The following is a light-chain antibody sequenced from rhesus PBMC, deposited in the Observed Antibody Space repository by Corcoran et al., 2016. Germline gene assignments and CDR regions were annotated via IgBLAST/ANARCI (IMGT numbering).Light chain of an antibody. V-gene: IGKV3-42*03. Sequence: EIVMTQSPATLSLSPGERATLSCRASQSVSSNLAWYQQKPGQAPSLLIYGTSNRATGIPDRFSGSGSGTAFTLTISSLEPEDFAVYYCQQFNDWPLTFGGGTKVKIK. J-gene: IGKJ4*01. CDR1: QSVSSN. CDR3: QQFNDWPLT. CDR2: GTS.